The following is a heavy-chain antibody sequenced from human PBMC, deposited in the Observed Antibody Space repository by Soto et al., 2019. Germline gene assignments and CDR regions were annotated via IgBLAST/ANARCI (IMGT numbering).Heavy chain of an antibody. CDR1: GFTFSNYA. J-gene: IGHJ6*02. D-gene: IGHD2-15*01. V-gene: IGHV3-23*01. CDR3: AKRYCTSVNCYRHIDYLGELPRRADYYYAMDV. Sequence: GGSLRLSCAASGFTFSNYAMTWVRQAPGKGLEWVSTISGSGGDTYYADSVKGRFTISRDNSKNTLYLQVNSLRAEDTAVYYCAKRYCTSVNCYRHIDYLGELPRRADYYYAMDVWGRGTTVTVSS. CDR2: ISGSGGDT.